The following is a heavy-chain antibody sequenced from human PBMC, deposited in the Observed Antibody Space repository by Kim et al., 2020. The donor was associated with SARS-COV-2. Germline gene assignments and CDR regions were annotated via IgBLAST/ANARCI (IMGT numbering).Heavy chain of an antibody. CDR2: IRSKAYGGTT. D-gene: IGHD3-22*01. Sequence: GGSLRLSCTASGFTFGDYAMSWVRQAPGKGLEWVGFIRSKAYGGTTEYAASVKGRFTISRDDSKSIAYLQMNSLKTEDTAVYYCITTMIVVDHDAFDIWGQGTMVTVSS. CDR3: ITTMIVVDHDAFDI. CDR1: GFTFGDYA. V-gene: IGHV3-49*04. J-gene: IGHJ3*02.